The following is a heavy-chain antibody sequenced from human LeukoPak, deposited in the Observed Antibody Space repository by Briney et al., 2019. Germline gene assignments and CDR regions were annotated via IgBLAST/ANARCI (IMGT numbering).Heavy chain of an antibody. Sequence: GGSLRLSCVGSGINFNSYWMTWVRQAPGKGLEWVANIKQDGSEKYYVDSVKGRFTISRDNAKNSLYLQMNSLRAEDTAVYYCASWGSYDWFDPWGQGTLVTVSS. J-gene: IGHJ5*02. CDR2: IKQDGSEK. D-gene: IGHD1-26*01. V-gene: IGHV3-7*01. CDR3: ASWGSYDWFDP. CDR1: GINFNSYW.